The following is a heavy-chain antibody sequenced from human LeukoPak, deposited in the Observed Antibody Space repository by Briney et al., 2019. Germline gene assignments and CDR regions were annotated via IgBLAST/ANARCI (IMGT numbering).Heavy chain of an antibody. Sequence: PGGSLRLSCAASGFTFSSYSMTWVRQAPGKGLEWVSSISSSSSYIYYADSVKGRFTISRDNAKNSLYLQMNSLRAEDTAVYYCARDREIYDFWSGYYPQFGYWGQGTLVTVSS. CDR3: ARDREIYDFWSGYYPQFGY. CDR1: GFTFSSYS. V-gene: IGHV3-21*01. D-gene: IGHD3-3*01. J-gene: IGHJ4*02. CDR2: ISSSSSYI.